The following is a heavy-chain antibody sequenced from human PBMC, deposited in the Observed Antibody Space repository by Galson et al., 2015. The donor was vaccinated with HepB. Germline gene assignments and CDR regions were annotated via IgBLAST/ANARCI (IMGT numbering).Heavy chain of an antibody. CDR1: GFTFSSYG. D-gene: IGHD2-15*01. CDR3: AREVYCSGGSCYSFYGGTDV. CDR2: ISYDGSNK. V-gene: IGHV3-30*03. J-gene: IGHJ6*02. Sequence: SLRLSCAASGFTFSSYGMHWVRQAPGKGLEWVAVISYDGSNKYYADSVKGRFTISRDNSKNTLYLQMNSLRAEDTAVYYCAREVYCSGGSCYSFYGGTDVWGQGTTVTVSS.